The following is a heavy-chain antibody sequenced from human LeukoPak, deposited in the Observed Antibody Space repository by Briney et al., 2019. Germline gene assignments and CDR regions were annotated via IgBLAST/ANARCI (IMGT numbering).Heavy chain of an antibody. CDR1: GLTFSGSA. Sequence: GGSLRLSCAASGLTFSGSAMHWVRQASGKGLEWVGRIRSKANGYATAYAASVKGRFTISRDNAKNSLYLQMNSLRAEDTAVYYCARDPLNLDYWGQGTLVTVSS. V-gene: IGHV3-73*01. CDR2: IRSKANGYAT. CDR3: ARDPLNLDY. J-gene: IGHJ4*02.